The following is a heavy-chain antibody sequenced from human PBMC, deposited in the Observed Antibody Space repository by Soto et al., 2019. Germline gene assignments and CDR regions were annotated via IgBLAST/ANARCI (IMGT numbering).Heavy chain of an antibody. Sequence: GGSLGLSCAASGFPFSSYAMSWVRPAPGKGLEWVSAISGSGGSTYYADSVKGRFTISRDNSKNTLYLQMNSLRAEDTAVYYCAYGSGSYYNVNTFDYWGQGTLVTVSS. J-gene: IGHJ4*02. V-gene: IGHV3-23*01. D-gene: IGHD3-10*01. CDR3: AYGSGSYYNVNTFDY. CDR2: ISGSGGST. CDR1: GFPFSSYA.